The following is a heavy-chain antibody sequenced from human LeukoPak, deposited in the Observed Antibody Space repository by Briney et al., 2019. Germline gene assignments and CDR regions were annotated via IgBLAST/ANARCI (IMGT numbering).Heavy chain of an antibody. V-gene: IGHV4-30-4*01. CDR1: GGSISSGDYY. Sequence: PSETLSLTCTVSGGSISSGDYYWSWIRQPPGKGLEWIGYIYYGGSTYYNPSLKSRVTISVDTSKNQFSLKLSSVTAADTAVYYCARDPYYDFWSGYYGGYGMDVWGQGTTVTVSS. J-gene: IGHJ6*02. CDR2: IYYGGST. CDR3: ARDPYYDFWSGYYGGYGMDV. D-gene: IGHD3-3*01.